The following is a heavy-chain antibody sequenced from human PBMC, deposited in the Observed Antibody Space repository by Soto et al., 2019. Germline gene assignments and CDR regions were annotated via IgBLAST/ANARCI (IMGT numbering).Heavy chain of an antibody. Sequence: EVQLVESGGDLVQPGWSLRLSCAASGFTVSSHYMNWVRQAPAKGREWVSLIQSGGPTFYADTVKGRFTLSRDNYKTTLFLQRTSLRVEDTAMYYCSRDDVYCSGGSCYGVPMDDWGRGTTVTVSS. D-gene: IGHD2-15*01. J-gene: IGHJ6*03. CDR2: IQSGGPT. V-gene: IGHV3-66*01. CDR3: SRDDVYCSGGSCYGVPMDD. CDR1: GFTVSSHY.